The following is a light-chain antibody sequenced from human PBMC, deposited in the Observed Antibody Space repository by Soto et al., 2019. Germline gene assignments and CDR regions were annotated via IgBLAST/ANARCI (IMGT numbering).Light chain of an antibody. CDR3: SSYTSSSTLPYV. Sequence: QSLLTQPASVSGSPGQSITISCTGTSSDVGGYNYVSWYQQHPGKAPKLMIYDVSNRPSGVSNRFSGSKSGNTASLTISGLQAEDEADYYCSSYTSSSTLPYVFGTGTKVNV. CDR2: DVS. V-gene: IGLV2-14*01. J-gene: IGLJ1*01. CDR1: SSDVGGYNY.